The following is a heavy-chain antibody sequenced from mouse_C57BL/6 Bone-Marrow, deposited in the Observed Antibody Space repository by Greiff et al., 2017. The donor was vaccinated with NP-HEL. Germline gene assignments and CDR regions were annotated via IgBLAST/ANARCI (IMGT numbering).Heavy chain of an antibody. CDR2: IDPSDSYT. CDR3: AREGNYDGYYVDY. Sequence: QVQLQQPGAELVKPGASVKLSCKASGYTFTSYWMQWVKQRPGQGLEWIGEIDPSDSYTNYNQKFKGKATLTVDTSSSTAYMQLSSLISEDSAVYYCAREGNYDGYYVDYWGQGTTLTVSS. CDR1: GYTFTSYW. J-gene: IGHJ2*01. V-gene: IGHV1-50*01. D-gene: IGHD2-3*01.